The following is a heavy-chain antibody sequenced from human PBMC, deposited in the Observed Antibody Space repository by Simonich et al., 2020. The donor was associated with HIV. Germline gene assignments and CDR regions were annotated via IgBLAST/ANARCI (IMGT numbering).Heavy chain of an antibody. CDR3: ARDPLSTVGFMYYYNMDV. CDR1: GYTFTGYY. D-gene: IGHD4-17*01. CDR2: INPNSGGT. V-gene: IGHV1-2*06. Sequence: QVQLVQSGAEVKKPGASVKVSCKASGYTFTGYYMHWVRQAPGQGLGGMGRINPNSGGTNYAQKFQGRVTMTRDTSISTAYMELSSLRSDETAMYYCARDPLSTVGFMYYYNMDVWGQGTTVTVSS. J-gene: IGHJ6*02.